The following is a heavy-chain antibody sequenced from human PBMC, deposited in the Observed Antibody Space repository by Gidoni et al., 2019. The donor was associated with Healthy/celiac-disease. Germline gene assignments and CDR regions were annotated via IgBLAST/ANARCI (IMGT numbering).Heavy chain of an antibody. CDR1: GFTFSSDA. CDR3: ARVGLAGGWFSYYFDY. J-gene: IGHJ4*02. V-gene: IGHV3-30-3*01. Sequence: QVQLVESGGGVVQPGRSRRLSCAAAGFTFSSDAMPWVRQAPGKGLEWVAVISYDGSNKYYADSVKCRFTISRDNSKNTLYLQMNSLRAEDTAVYYCARVGLAGGWFSYYFDYWGQGTLVTVSS. D-gene: IGHD6-19*01. CDR2: ISYDGSNK.